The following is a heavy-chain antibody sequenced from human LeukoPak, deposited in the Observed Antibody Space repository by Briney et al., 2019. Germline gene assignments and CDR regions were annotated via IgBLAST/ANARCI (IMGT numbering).Heavy chain of an antibody. CDR2: INHSGST. Sequence: SETLSLTCAVYGGSFSGYYWSWIRQPPGKGLEWIGEINHSGSTNYNPSLKSRVTISVDTSKNQFSLKLSSVTAADTVVYYCARGSGIYYYGMDVWGQGTTVTVSS. J-gene: IGHJ6*02. D-gene: IGHD1-14*01. V-gene: IGHV4-34*01. CDR3: ARGSGIYYYGMDV. CDR1: GGSFSGYY.